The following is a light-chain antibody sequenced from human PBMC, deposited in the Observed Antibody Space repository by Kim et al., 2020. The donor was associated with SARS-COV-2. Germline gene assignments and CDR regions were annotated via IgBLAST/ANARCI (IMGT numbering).Light chain of an antibody. CDR3: CSYGGRRTVV. V-gene: IGLV2-23*02. CDR1: SRDVGGYNL. J-gene: IGLJ3*02. Sequence: PSITVSWFGTSRDVGGYNLISWYQQPPGKAPKLIIYEVTKRPSGVSDRFSGSKYGNTASLTISGLQADDEADYYCCSYGGRRTVVFGGGTKVTVL. CDR2: EVT.